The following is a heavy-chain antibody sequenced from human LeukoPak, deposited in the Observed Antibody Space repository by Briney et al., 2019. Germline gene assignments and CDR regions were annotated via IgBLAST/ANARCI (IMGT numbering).Heavy chain of an antibody. Sequence: TGGSLRLSCAASGFTFDDYAMHWVRQAPGKGLEWVSGISWNSGSIGYADSVKGRFTISRDNAKNSLYLQMNSLRAEDTALYYCAKADLTYDFWSGYLGYWGQGTLVTVSS. V-gene: IGHV3-9*01. J-gene: IGHJ4*02. CDR1: GFTFDDYA. CDR3: AKADLTYDFWSGYLGY. D-gene: IGHD3-3*01. CDR2: ISWNSGSI.